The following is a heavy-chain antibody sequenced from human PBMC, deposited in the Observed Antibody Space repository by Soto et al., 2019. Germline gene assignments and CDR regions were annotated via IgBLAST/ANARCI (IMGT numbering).Heavy chain of an antibody. Sequence: PGESLKISCKGSGYSFTSYLISWVRQMPGKGLEWMGRIDPSDSYTNYSPSFQGHVTISADKSISTAYLQWSSLKASDTAMYYCARMVRGVMIYYYGMDVWGQGTTVTVSS. CDR3: ARMVRGVMIYYYGMDV. V-gene: IGHV5-10-1*01. D-gene: IGHD3-10*01. CDR1: GYSFTSYL. J-gene: IGHJ6*02. CDR2: IDPSDSYT.